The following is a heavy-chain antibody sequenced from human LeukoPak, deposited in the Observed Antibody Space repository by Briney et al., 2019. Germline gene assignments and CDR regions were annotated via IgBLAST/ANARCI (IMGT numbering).Heavy chain of an antibody. CDR2: ISYDGSNK. Sequence: GGSLRLSCAASGFTFSSYAMPWVRQAPGKGLEWVAVISYDGSNKYYADSVKGRFTISRDNSKNTLYLQMNSLRAEDTAVYYCAKDSGDFWRPLDYWGQGTLVTVSS. V-gene: IGHV3-30-3*01. J-gene: IGHJ4*02. D-gene: IGHD3-3*01. CDR3: AKDSGDFWRPLDY. CDR1: GFTFSSYA.